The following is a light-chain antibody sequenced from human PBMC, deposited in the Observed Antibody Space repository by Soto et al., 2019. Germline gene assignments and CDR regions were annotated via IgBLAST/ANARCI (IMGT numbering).Light chain of an antibody. CDR1: PGIHSW. CDR2: STS. Sequence: DIQMTQSPSSVSASVGDRVTITCRASPGIHSWLAWYQQQPGKAPKLLIYSTSNLQSGVPSRLSGSGSGTDFTLTITSLQPEDFATYFCQQSESLPLTFGGGTKGEIK. J-gene: IGKJ4*01. CDR3: QQSESLPLT. V-gene: IGKV1D-12*01.